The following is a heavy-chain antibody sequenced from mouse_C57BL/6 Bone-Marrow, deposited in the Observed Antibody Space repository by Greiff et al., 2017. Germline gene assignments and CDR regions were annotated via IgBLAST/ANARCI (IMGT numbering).Heavy chain of an antibody. Sequence: QVQLQQSGAELVRPGTSVKVSCKASGYAFTNSLIEWVKQRPGQGLEWIGVINPGSGGTNYTEKFKGKATLTADKSSSTAYMQLSSLTSDDAAVYFCARELGRDYWGQGTTLTVSS. CDR1: GYAFTNSL. J-gene: IGHJ2*01. D-gene: IGHD4-1*01. V-gene: IGHV1-54*01. CDR2: INPGSGGT. CDR3: ARELGRDY.